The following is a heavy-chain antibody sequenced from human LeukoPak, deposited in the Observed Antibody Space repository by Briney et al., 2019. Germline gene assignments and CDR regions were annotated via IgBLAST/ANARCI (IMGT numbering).Heavy chain of an antibody. V-gene: IGHV1-8*01. J-gene: IGHJ6*02. CDR1: GYTFTSYD. CDR3: ARGSFVVDGSGSYYWQSYGMDV. D-gene: IGHD3-10*01. Sequence: ASVKVSCKASGYTFTSYDINWVRQATGQGLEWMGWMNPNSGNTGYAQKFQGRVTMTRNTSISTAYMELSSLRSEDTAVYYCARGSFVVDGSGSYYWQSYGMDVWGQGTTVTVSS. CDR2: MNPNSGNT.